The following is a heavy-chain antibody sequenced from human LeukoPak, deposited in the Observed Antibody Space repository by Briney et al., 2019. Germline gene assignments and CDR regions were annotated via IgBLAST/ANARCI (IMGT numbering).Heavy chain of an antibody. V-gene: IGHV1-46*01. D-gene: IGHD5-18*01. Sequence: ASVKVSCKASGYTFTSYYMHWVRQAPVQGLEWMGIINPSGGSTSYAQKFQGRVTMSRDTSTSTVYMELSSLRSEDTAVYYCASAVGYSYGFDAFDIWGQRTMVTVSS. CDR2: INPSGGST. CDR1: GYTFTSYY. J-gene: IGHJ3*02. CDR3: ASAVGYSYGFDAFDI.